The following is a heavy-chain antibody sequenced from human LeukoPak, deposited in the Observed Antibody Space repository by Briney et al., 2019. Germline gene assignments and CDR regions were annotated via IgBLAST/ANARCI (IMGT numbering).Heavy chain of an antibody. Sequence: ASVKVSCKASGYTFTSYAMHWVRQAPGQRLEWMGWINAGNGNTKYSQKFQGRVTITRDTSASTAYMELSSLRSEDTAVYYCARAVYCSSTSCYRFDYYGMDVWGQGTTVTVSS. V-gene: IGHV1-3*01. CDR2: INAGNGNT. CDR1: GYTFTSYA. D-gene: IGHD2-2*02. CDR3: ARAVYCSSTSCYRFDYYGMDV. J-gene: IGHJ6*02.